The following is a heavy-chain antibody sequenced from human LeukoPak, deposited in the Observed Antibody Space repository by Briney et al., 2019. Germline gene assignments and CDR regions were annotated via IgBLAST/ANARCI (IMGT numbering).Heavy chain of an antibody. CDR3: AKGYNCSSTSCLYYYMDV. Sequence: PGGSLRLSCAASGFNFSSYAMSWVRQAPGKGLEWVSAISGSGGSTYYADSVKGRFTISRDNSKNTLYLQMNSLRAEDTAVYYCAKGYNCSSTSCLYYYMDVWGKGTTVTVSS. V-gene: IGHV3-23*01. CDR2: ISGSGGST. D-gene: IGHD2-2*01. J-gene: IGHJ6*03. CDR1: GFNFSSYA.